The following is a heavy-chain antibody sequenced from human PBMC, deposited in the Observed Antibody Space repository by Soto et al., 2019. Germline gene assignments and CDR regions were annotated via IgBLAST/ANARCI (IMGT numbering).Heavy chain of an antibody. V-gene: IGHV4-34*01. CDR2: INHSGST. CDR3: ARGLDYIWGSYRRTGGAFDI. D-gene: IGHD3-16*02. CDR1: GGSFSGYY. J-gene: IGHJ3*02. Sequence: SETLSLTCAVYGGSFSGYYWSWIRQPPGKGREWIGEINHSGSTNYNPSLKSRVTISVDTSKNQFSLKLSSVTAADTAVYYCARGLDYIWGSYRRTGGAFDIWGQGTMVTVSS.